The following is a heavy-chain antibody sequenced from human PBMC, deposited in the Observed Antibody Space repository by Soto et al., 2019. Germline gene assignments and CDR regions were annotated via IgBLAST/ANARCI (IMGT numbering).Heavy chain of an antibody. D-gene: IGHD2-2*01. CDR1: GFTFSSYA. CDR2: ISGSVVST. J-gene: IGHJ4*02. CDR3: AKDQPYGHCFSTSCYLDH. Sequence: GGSLRLSCAASGFTFSSYAMSWVRQAPGKGLEWVSAISGSVVSTYYADSVKGRFTISRDNSKSTLYLQMNSLRAEDTAVYYCAKDQPYGHCFSTSCYLDHCGQGTLVTVS. V-gene: IGHV3-23*01.